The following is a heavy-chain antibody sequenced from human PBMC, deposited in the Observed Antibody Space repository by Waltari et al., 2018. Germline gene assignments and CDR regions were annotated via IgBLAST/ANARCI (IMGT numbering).Heavy chain of an antibody. D-gene: IGHD3-22*01. V-gene: IGHV4-61*02. CDR3: ARDQSYYDSSGYSSAI. J-gene: IGHJ3*02. CDR1: GGSISSGSYY. Sequence: QVQLQESGPGLVKPSQTLSLTCTVSGGSISSGSYYWSWIRQPAGKGLEWIGRIYTSGSNNYNPSLKSRVTISVDTSKNQFSLKLSSVTAADTAVYYCARDQSYYDSSGYSSAIWGQGTMVTVSS. CDR2: IYTSGSN.